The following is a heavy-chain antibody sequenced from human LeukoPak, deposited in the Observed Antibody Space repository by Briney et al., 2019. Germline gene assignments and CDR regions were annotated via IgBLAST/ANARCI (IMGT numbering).Heavy chain of an antibody. CDR1: GFTLSSYN. D-gene: IGHD7-27*01. V-gene: IGHV3-21*01. CDR2: IDESSSSI. Sequence: PGGSLRLSCAASGFTLSSYNMNWVRQAPGKGLEWVSSIDESSSSIFYSDSVKGRFTISRDNARNSLYLQTSSLRAEDTAVYYCARETGDQAFDIWGQGTMVTVSS. J-gene: IGHJ3*02. CDR3: ARETGDQAFDI.